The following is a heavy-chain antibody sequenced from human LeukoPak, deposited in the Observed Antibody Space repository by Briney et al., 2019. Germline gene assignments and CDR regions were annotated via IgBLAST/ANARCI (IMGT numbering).Heavy chain of an antibody. Sequence: SETLSLTCTVSGGSISSYYWSWIRQPPGKGLEWIGYIYYSGSTYYNPSLKSRVTISVDRSKNQFSLKLSSVTAADTAVYYCARGVWGSYRSPFDYWGQGTLVTVSS. CDR2: IYYSGST. J-gene: IGHJ4*02. V-gene: IGHV4-59*12. CDR1: GGSISSYY. CDR3: ARGVWGSYRSPFDY. D-gene: IGHD3-16*02.